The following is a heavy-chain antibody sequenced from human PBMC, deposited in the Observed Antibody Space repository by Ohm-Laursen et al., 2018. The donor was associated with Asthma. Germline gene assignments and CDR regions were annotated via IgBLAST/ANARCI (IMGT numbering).Heavy chain of an antibody. Sequence: PGTLSLTCAVSGGSISSSNWWSWVRQPPGKGLEWIGEIYHSGSTNYNPSLKSRVTISVDKSKNQFSLKLSSVTAADTAVYYCARGRVYDSSGYYEPYFDYWGQGTLVTVSS. CDR1: GGSISSSNW. D-gene: IGHD3-22*01. CDR3: ARGRVYDSSGYYEPYFDY. CDR2: IYHSGST. J-gene: IGHJ4*02. V-gene: IGHV4-4*03.